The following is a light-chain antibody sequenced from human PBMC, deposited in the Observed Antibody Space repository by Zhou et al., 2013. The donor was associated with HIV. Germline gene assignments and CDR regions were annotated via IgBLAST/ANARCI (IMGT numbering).Light chain of an antibody. V-gene: IGKV2D-29*02. Sequence: DTVMTQSPLSLPVTPGEPASISCRSSQSLLHSNGYNYVDWYLQKPGQSPQLLIYEVSNRLSGVPDRFSGSGSGTEFTLKISRLEAEDIGVYYCMQSVQPPITFGQGTRLEIK. CDR3: MQSVQPPIT. CDR1: QSLLHSNGYNY. CDR2: EVS. J-gene: IGKJ5*01.